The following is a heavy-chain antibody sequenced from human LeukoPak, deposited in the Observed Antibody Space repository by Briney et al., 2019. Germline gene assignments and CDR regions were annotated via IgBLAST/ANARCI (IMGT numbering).Heavy chain of an antibody. CDR1: GGSFSTYY. CDR2: INHSGST. D-gene: IGHD2-15*01. Sequence: SETPSLTCAVYGGSFSTYYWNWIRQSPGKGLEWIGEINHSGSTNSNPSLKSRVTILIDTSKNQFSLKLSSVTAADTAVYYCARFPCSGDSCYSGIRAFDIWGQGTMVIVSS. CDR3: ARFPCSGDSCYSGIRAFDI. J-gene: IGHJ3*02. V-gene: IGHV4-34*01.